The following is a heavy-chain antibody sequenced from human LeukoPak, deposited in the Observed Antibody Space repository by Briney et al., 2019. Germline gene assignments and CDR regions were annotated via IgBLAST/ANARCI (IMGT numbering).Heavy chain of an antibody. V-gene: IGHV3-23*01. Sequence: GGSLRLSCAASGFTFSTFAMIWVRQPPGKGLEWVSSIFPSGGEIHYADSVRGRFTISRDNSKNTLYLQMNSLRAEDTAVYYCAKCLRYGDSPPADYWGQGTLVTVSS. J-gene: IGHJ4*02. D-gene: IGHD4-17*01. CDR1: GFTFSTFA. CDR2: IFPSGGEI. CDR3: AKCLRYGDSPPADY.